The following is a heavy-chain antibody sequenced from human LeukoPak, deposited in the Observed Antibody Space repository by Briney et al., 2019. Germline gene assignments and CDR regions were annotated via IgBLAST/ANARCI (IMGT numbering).Heavy chain of an antibody. CDR3: ASGHNGGGY. V-gene: IGHV4-61*02. D-gene: IGHD2-8*01. Sequence: SETLSLTCTVSGGSVSSSSYYWGWIRQPPGKGLEWIGRIYTSGSTNYNPSLKSRVTISVDTSKNQFSLKLSSVTAADTAVYYCASGHNGGGYWGQGTLVTVSS. J-gene: IGHJ4*02. CDR1: GGSVSSSSYY. CDR2: IYTSGST.